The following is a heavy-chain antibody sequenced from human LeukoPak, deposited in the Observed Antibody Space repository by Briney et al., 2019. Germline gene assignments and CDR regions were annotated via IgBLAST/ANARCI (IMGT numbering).Heavy chain of an antibody. Sequence: PSETLSLTCTVSGGSISSYYWSWIRQPPGKGLEWIGYIHTSGSTNYNPSLKSRVTISADTSKNQFSLKLSSVTAADTAVYYCARHALSILGATIFDYWGQGTLVTVSS. CDR2: IHTSGST. D-gene: IGHD1-26*01. J-gene: IGHJ4*02. V-gene: IGHV4-4*09. CDR3: ARHALSILGATIFDY. CDR1: GGSISSYY.